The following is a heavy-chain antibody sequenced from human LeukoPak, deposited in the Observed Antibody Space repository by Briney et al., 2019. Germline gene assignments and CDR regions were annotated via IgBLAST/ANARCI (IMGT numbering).Heavy chain of an antibody. Sequence: PGGSLRLSCAASGFTFSYYAMRWVRQAPGKGLEWVAFMSYDGSDKYYADSVKGQFTISRDNSKSTLYLQMNSLRAEDTAVYYCAKDEPATYSPSDYWGQGTLVTVSS. CDR2: MSYDGSDK. CDR3: AKDEPATYSPSDY. CDR1: GFTFSYYA. V-gene: IGHV3-30*18. D-gene: IGHD2-15*01. J-gene: IGHJ4*02.